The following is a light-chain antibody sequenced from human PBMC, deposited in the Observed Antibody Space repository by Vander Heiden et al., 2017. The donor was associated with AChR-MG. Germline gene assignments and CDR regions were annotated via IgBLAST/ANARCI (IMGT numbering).Light chain of an antibody. J-gene: IGKJ4*01. CDR3: QQSSSYPLT. V-gene: IGKV1-13*02. CDR1: QGISSS. Sequence: ATQMTQSPSSLSASVGDRVTITCRASQGISSSLVWYQQKPGKVPKVLIYDASSLVSGVPSRFSGSGSGTEFTLTISSLQPEDFATYHCQQSSSYPLTFGGGTKVEIK. CDR2: DAS.